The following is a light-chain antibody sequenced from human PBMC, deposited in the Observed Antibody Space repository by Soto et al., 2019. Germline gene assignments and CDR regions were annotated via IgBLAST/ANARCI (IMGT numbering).Light chain of an antibody. CDR1: SSDVGGHNY. Sequence: QSVLTQPASVSGSPGQSITVSCTGTSSDVGGHNYVSWFQQHPGQAPKLLIYEVTTRPSGVSTRFSGSKSGNTASLTISGLQAEDEADYNCSSYSRSGTLFVFGAGTKVTV. CDR3: SSYSRSGTLFV. CDR2: EVT. J-gene: IGLJ1*01. V-gene: IGLV2-14*01.